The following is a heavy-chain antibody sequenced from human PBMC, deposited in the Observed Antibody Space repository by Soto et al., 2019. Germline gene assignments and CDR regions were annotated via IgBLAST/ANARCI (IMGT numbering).Heavy chain of an antibody. CDR3: ARDELYYDLLTGYHNWFVP. J-gene: IGHJ5*02. D-gene: IGHD3-9*01. CDR1: GFTFSNYW. V-gene: IGHV3-74*01. CDR2: NNSDGSST. Sequence: EVQLVESGGGLVQPGGSLRLSCAASGFTFSNYWMQWVRQAPGKGLVWVSRNNSDGSSTTYADSVKGRFTISRDNAKNTLFLQMNTLRAEDTAVYYCARDELYYDLLTGYHNWFVPWGQGTLVTVSS.